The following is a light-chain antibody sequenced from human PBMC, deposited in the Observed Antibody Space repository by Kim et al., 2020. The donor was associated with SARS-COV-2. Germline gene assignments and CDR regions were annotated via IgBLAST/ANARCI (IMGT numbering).Light chain of an antibody. J-gene: IGLJ3*02. CDR3: AAWDDSLSGSWV. Sequence: QTVTISCSGSSSNLGSNYVYWYQQLPGTAPKLLIYSNNQRPSGVPDRFSGSKSGTSASLAISGLRSEDEADYYCAAWDDSLSGSWVFGGGTQLTVL. CDR1: SSNLGSNY. V-gene: IGLV1-47*01. CDR2: SNN.